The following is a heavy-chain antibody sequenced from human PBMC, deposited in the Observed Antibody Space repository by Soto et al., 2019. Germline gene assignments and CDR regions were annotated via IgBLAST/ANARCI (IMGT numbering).Heavy chain of an antibody. J-gene: IGHJ6*03. Sequence: GGSLRLSCAASGFTFSSYSMNWVRQAPGKGLEWVSSISSSSSYIYYADSVKGRFTISRDNAKNSLYLQMNSLRAEDTAVYYCARDTPNSYYDFWSGYSDYYYYYMDVWGKGTTVTVSS. CDR3: ARDTPNSYYDFWSGYSDYYYYYMDV. D-gene: IGHD3-3*01. CDR1: GFTFSSYS. V-gene: IGHV3-21*01. CDR2: ISSSSSYI.